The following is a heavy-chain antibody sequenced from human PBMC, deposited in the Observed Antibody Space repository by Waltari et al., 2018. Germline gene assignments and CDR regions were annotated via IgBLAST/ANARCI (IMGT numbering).Heavy chain of an antibody. Sequence: EVQLVESGGGLVQPGGSLRLSCAASGFTFSSYEMNWVRQAPGKGLAWVSYISSSGSTIYYADSVKGRFTISRDNAKNSLYLQMNSLRAEDTAVYYCAREYYYDSSGYSGLDPWGQGTLVTVSS. V-gene: IGHV3-48*03. CDR1: GFTFSSYE. J-gene: IGHJ5*02. CDR3: AREYYYDSSGYSGLDP. D-gene: IGHD3-22*01. CDR2: ISSSGSTI.